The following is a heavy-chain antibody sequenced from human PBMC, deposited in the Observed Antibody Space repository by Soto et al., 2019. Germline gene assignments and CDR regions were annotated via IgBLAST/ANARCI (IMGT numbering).Heavy chain of an antibody. CDR3: ARYDIAVPGPMDV. Sequence: QEQLQESGPGLVKPSETLSLTCTVSGGSISSYYWSWIRQPPGKGLEWIGYISYSGSTNYNPSLKSRVTISVDTSKNQFSLTLSSVTAADTAVYYGARYDIAVPGPMDVWGRGTTITVS. J-gene: IGHJ6*02. CDR2: ISYSGST. CDR1: GGSISSYY. D-gene: IGHD6-19*01. V-gene: IGHV4-59*01.